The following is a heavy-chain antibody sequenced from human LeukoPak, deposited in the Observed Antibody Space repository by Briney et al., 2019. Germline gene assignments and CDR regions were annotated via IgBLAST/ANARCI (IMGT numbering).Heavy chain of an antibody. J-gene: IGHJ4*02. Sequence: GGPLRLSCLTSGFTFSTNAMSWVRQAPGKGLEWISGISGSGASTYYADSVTGRFTISRDNSRNTLYLQMNSLRGDDTAVYYCAKDVGKWESLHFFDYWGQGTLVTVSS. V-gene: IGHV3-23*01. D-gene: IGHD1-26*01. CDR1: GFTFSTNA. CDR2: ISGSGAST. CDR3: AKDVGKWESLHFFDY.